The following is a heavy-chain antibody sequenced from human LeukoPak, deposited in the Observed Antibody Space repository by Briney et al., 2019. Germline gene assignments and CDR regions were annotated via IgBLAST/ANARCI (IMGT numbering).Heavy chain of an antibody. Sequence: GRSLRLSCAASGFTFSSYGMHWVRQAPGKGLEWVSAISGSGGSTYYADSVKGRFTISRDNSKNTLYLQMNSLRAEDTAVYYCAKVEVEMATIGAWGQGTLVTVSS. CDR1: GFTFSSYG. D-gene: IGHD5-24*01. CDR3: AKVEVEMATIGA. V-gene: IGHV3-23*01. CDR2: ISGSGGST. J-gene: IGHJ5*02.